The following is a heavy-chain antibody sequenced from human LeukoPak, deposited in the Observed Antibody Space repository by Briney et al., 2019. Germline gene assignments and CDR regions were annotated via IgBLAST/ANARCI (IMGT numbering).Heavy chain of an antibody. CDR3: ARDLGQYYDTSDNWFDP. CDR2: IYRGDST. CDR1: GFTVSSNY. Sequence: GGSLRLSCAASGFTVSSNYMSWVRQAPGKGLEWVSVIYRGDSTYYADSVKGRFTISRDSSKNTLYLQMNSLRAEDTAVYYCARDLGQYYDTSDNWFDPWGQGTLVTVSS. J-gene: IGHJ5*02. D-gene: IGHD3-22*01. V-gene: IGHV3-53*01.